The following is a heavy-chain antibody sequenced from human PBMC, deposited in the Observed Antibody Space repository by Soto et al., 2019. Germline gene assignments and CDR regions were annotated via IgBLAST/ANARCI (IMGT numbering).Heavy chain of an antibody. Sequence: QVQLVQSGAEVKKPGSSVKVSCKASGGTFSSYAISWVRQAPGQGLEWMGGIIPIFGTANYAQKFQGRVTITADEYTSTAYVELSSLRSEDTAVYYCARNKEVVVVPAAIDYYYYGMDVWGQGTTVTVSS. D-gene: IGHD2-2*02. J-gene: IGHJ6*02. CDR3: ARNKEVVVVPAAIDYYYYGMDV. CDR2: IIPIFGTA. CDR1: GGTFSSYA. V-gene: IGHV1-69*01.